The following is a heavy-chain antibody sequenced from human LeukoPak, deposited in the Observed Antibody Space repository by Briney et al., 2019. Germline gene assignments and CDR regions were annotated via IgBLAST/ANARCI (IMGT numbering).Heavy chain of an antibody. J-gene: IGHJ3*02. Sequence: ASVKVSCKASGYTFTSYGISWVRQAPGQGLEWMGWINPNSGGTNYAQKFQGRVTMTRDTSISTAYMELSRLRSDDTAVYYCARDPNYYDSSGYYPNDAFDIWGQGTMVTVSS. D-gene: IGHD3-22*01. CDR1: GYTFTSYG. CDR3: ARDPNYYDSSGYYPNDAFDI. CDR2: INPNSGGT. V-gene: IGHV1-2*02.